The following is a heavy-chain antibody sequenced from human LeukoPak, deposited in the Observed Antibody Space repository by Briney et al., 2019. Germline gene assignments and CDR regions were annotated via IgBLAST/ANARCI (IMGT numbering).Heavy chain of an antibody. D-gene: IGHD3-10*01. CDR3: ASKSRIVKGYYYGSGSYRTADGLGHYYMDV. J-gene: IGHJ6*03. Sequence: SETLSLTCTVSGDSINIPGYSWSWIRQLPGKGLEWIGFLYYTGSTYNNPSLKTRVSISRDTSNNQFSLKLSSVTAADTAVYYCASKSRIVKGYYYGSGSYRTADGLGHYYMDVWGKGTTVTISS. CDR1: GDSINIPGYS. CDR2: LYYTGST. V-gene: IGHV4-30-4*07.